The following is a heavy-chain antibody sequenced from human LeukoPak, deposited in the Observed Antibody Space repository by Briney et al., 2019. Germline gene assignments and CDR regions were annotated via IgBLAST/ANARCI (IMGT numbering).Heavy chain of an antibody. J-gene: IGHJ4*02. D-gene: IGHD5-18*01. V-gene: IGHV3-30*18. Sequence: SGGSLRLSCAASGFTFSSYGLHWVRQAPGKGLEWVAVISYDGINKYYADPVKGRFTISRDNSKNTLYLQMNSLRTEDTAVYYCAKSGRRGYSYGSRFKYYYDYWGQGTLVTVSS. CDR1: GFTFSSYG. CDR3: AKSGRRGYSYGSRFKYYYDY. CDR2: ISYDGINK.